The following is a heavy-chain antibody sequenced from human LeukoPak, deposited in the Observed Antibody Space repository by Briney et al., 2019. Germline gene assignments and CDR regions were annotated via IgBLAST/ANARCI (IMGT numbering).Heavy chain of an antibody. CDR3: ARDSPYSDYLIGGAFNI. Sequence: GGSLRLSCIPSGFTVSSNYMSWVRQAPGKGLEWVSVIYSDGTTYYADSVKGRFTISRDNSKNTLYLQMNSLRAEDTAVYYCARDSPYSDYLIGGAFNIWGQGTMVTVSS. CDR1: GFTVSSNY. V-gene: IGHV3-53*01. J-gene: IGHJ3*02. D-gene: IGHD4-11*01. CDR2: IYSDGTT.